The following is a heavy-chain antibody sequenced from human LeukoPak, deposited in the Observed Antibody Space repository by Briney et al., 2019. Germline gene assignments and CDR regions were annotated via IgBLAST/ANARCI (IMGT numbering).Heavy chain of an antibody. Sequence: GGSLRLSCAASEFTFNSYGMHWVRQAPGKGLEWVAFIQYDGNNKYYADSVKGRFTISRDNSKNTLYLQMNSLRAEDTAVYYCANTAAGNYYYYYYMDVWGKGTTVTISS. CDR2: IQYDGNNK. V-gene: IGHV3-30*02. CDR1: EFTFNSYG. CDR3: ANTAAGNYYYYYYMDV. J-gene: IGHJ6*03. D-gene: IGHD6-13*01.